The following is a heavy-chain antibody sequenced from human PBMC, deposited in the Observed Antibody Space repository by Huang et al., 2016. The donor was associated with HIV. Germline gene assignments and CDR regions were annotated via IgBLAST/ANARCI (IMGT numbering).Heavy chain of an antibody. Sequence: QVQLVQSGAEVRKPGSSVKVSCRASGGSFNNFGINWVRQAPGQGLEWMGGIIPRFGTRNDAQRFQGRVTITADETTGVVYMELSSLRSDDTAVYFCAKRGGAWGSPYAFDLWGPGTMDTVSS. V-gene: IGHV1-69*13. J-gene: IGHJ3*01. CDR2: IIPRFGTR. CDR1: GGSFNNFG. D-gene: IGHD3-16*01. CDR3: AKRGGAWGSPYAFDL.